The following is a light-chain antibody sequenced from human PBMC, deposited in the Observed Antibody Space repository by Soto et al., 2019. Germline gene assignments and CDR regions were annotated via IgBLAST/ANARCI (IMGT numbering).Light chain of an antibody. CDR2: EVS. V-gene: IGLV2-8*01. CDR3: SSYAGSNNFGVV. CDR1: SSDVSGYNY. J-gene: IGLJ2*01. Sequence: QSALTQPPSASGSPGQSVTISCTGTSSDVSGYNYVSWYQQHPGKAPKLMIYEVSNRPSGVPDRFSGSKSGNTASLTVSGLQAEDEADYYCSSYAGSNNFGVVFGGGTKLTVL.